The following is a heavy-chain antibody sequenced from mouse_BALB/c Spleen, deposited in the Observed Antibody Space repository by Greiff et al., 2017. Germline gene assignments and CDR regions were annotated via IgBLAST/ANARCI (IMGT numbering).Heavy chain of an antibody. D-gene: IGHD2-4*01. Sequence: VMLVESGPGLVAPSQSLSITCTVSGFSLTSYGVHWVRQPPGKGLEWLGVIWAGGSTNYNSALMSRLSISKDNSKSQVFLKMNSLQTDDTAMYYYARVYDYDVPFAYWGQGTLVTVSA. CDR3: ARVYDYDVPFAY. CDR2: IWAGGST. CDR1: GFSLTSYG. J-gene: IGHJ3*01. V-gene: IGHV2-9*02.